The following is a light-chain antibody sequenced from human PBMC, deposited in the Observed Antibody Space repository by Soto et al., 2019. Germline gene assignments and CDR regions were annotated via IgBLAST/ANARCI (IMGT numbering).Light chain of an antibody. CDR2: KAS. CDR3: QQDNSYSQT. V-gene: IGKV1-5*03. Sequence: DIQMTQSPSTLSASVGDRVTITCRASQSISSWLAWYQQKPGKAPKLLIYKASSLESGVPSRFSGSGSWTEFTLTISSLQPDDFATYYCQQDNSYSQTFGQGTKVEIK. CDR1: QSISSW. J-gene: IGKJ1*01.